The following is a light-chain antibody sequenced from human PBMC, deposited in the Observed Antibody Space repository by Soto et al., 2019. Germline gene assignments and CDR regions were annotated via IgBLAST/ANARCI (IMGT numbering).Light chain of an antibody. CDR2: EVT. CDR1: SGDIGRSKF. V-gene: IGLV2-14*01. Sequence: QSVLTQPASVSGSPGQSITISCTGTSGDIGRSKFVSWYQQQPGKAPKRMIYEVTNRPSGISNRFSGSKYGNTASLTISVLQVDDEAMYFCSSATSTSSLVSFGGGTKLTVL. CDR3: SSATSTSSLVS. J-gene: IGLJ2*01.